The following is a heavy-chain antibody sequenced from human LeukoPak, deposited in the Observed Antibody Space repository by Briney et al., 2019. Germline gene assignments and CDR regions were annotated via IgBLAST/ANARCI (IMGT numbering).Heavy chain of an antibody. D-gene: IGHD3-3*01. J-gene: IGHJ1*01. V-gene: IGHV3-7*01. Sequence: GGSLRLSCAASGFTFSSYWMSWVRQAPGKGLEWVANIKQDGSEKYYVDSVKGRFTISRDNAKNSLYLQMNSLRAEDTAVYYCASPSPNYDFWSGTGGIVNWGQGTLVTVSS. CDR3: ASPSPNYDFWSGTGGIVN. CDR2: IKQDGSEK. CDR1: GFTFSSYW.